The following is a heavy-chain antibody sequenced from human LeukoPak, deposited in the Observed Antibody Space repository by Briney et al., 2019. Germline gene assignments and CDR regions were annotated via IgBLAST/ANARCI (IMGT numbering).Heavy chain of an antibody. D-gene: IGHD6-19*01. V-gene: IGHV3-23*01. CDR1: GFTFSSYA. J-gene: IGHJ4*02. Sequence: GGSLRLSCAASGFTFSSYAMSWVRQAPGKGLEWGSAISGSGGSTYYADSVKGRFTISRDNSKNTLYLQMNSLRAEDTAVYYCAKSSAAVAESKLHYWGQGTLVTVSS. CDR3: AKSSAAVAESKLHY. CDR2: ISGSGGST.